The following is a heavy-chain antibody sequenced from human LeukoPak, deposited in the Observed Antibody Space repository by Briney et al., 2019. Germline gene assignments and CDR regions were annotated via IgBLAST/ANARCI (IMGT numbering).Heavy chain of an antibody. D-gene: IGHD2-2*01. Sequence: GASVKVSCKASGGTFSSYAISWVRQAPGQGLEWMGGIIPIFGTANYAQKLQGRVTMTTDTSTSTAYMELRSLRSDDTAVYYCARVRLEYCSSTSCHFYYYYYYMDVWGKGTTVTVSS. V-gene: IGHV1-69*05. CDR1: GGTFSSYA. CDR3: ARVRLEYCSSTSCHFYYYYYYMDV. CDR2: IIPIFGTA. J-gene: IGHJ6*03.